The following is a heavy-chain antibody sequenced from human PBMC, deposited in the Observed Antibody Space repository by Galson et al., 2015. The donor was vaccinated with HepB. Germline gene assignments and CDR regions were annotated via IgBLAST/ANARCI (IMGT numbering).Heavy chain of an antibody. V-gene: IGHV5-51*01. J-gene: IGHJ5*02. D-gene: IGHD3-16*01. CDR2: IYPSDSDT. CDR1: GYIFSTSW. CDR3: ARPPFS. Sequence: SVAEVNKPGESLKISCKGSGYIFSTSWIGWVRQVPGKGLEWMGIIYPSDSDTRYSPSFQGQVTISADKSISTAYLQWSSLKASDTAMYYCARPPFSWGQGTLVTVSS.